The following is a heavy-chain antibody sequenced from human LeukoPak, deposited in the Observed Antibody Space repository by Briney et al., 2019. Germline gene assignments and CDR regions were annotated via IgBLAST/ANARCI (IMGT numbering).Heavy chain of an antibody. CDR2: IYYSGNT. CDR1: GGSISSYY. D-gene: IGHD3-10*01. V-gene: IGHV4-59*01. Sequence: PSETPSLTCTVSGGSISSYYWSWIRQPPSKGLEWIGNIYYSGNTDYNPSLKRRVTISVDTSKNQFSLKLSSVTAADTAVYYCARHYGSGTYPLDYWGQGTLVTVSS. CDR3: ARHYGSGTYPLDY. J-gene: IGHJ4*02.